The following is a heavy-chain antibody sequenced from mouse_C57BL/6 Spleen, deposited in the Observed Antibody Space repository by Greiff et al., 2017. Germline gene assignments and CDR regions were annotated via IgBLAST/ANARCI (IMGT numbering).Heavy chain of an antibody. V-gene: IGHV5-4*01. CDR2: ISDGGSYT. D-gene: IGHD2-3*01. CDR3: ARDGDGYYGY. CDR1: GFTFSSYA. Sequence: EVKVVESGGGLVKPGGSLKLSCAASGFTFSSYAMSWVRQTPEKRLEWVATISDGGSYTYYPDNVKGRFTISRDKAKNNLYLQMSQLKSEDTAMYYCARDGDGYYGYWGQGTTLTVSS. J-gene: IGHJ2*01.